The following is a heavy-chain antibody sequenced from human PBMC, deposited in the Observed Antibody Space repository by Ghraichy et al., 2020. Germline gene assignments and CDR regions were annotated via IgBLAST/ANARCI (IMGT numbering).Heavy chain of an antibody. CDR3: ARVYAIVEY. Sequence: SETLSLTCAVYGGSFSGYYWSWIRQPPGKGLEWIGEINHSGSTNYNPSLKSRVTISVDTSKNQFSLKLSSVTAADTAVYYCARVYAIVEYWGQGTLVTVSS. J-gene: IGHJ4*02. V-gene: IGHV4-34*01. CDR2: INHSGST. CDR1: GGSFSGYY. D-gene: IGHD2-8*01.